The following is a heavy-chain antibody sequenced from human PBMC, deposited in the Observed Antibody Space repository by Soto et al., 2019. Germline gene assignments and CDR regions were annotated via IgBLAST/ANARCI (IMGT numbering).Heavy chain of an antibody. CDR2: IYHSGST. D-gene: IGHD2-8*02. V-gene: IGHV4-30-2*01. J-gene: IGHJ4*02. Sequence: SETLSLTCAVSGGSISSGGYSWSWIRQPPGKGLEGIGYIYHSGSTNYNPSLKSRVTISVDTSKNQFSLKLTSVTAADTAVYYCARDKITGLFDYWGQGTLVTVSS. CDR3: ARDKITGLFDY. CDR1: GGSISSGGYS.